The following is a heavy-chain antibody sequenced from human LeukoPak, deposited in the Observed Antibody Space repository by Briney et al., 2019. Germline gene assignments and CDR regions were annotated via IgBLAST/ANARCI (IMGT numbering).Heavy chain of an antibody. CDR3: ARDFSGTVDAFDI. V-gene: IGHV4-59*01. D-gene: IGHD4-17*01. CDR1: GGSISSYY. CDR2: IYYSGST. Sequence: SETLSLTCTVSGGSISSYYWSWIRQPPGKGLEWIGYIYYSGSTNYNPSLKSRVTISVDTSKNQFSLKLSSVTAADTAVYYCARDFSGTVDAFDIWGQGTMVTVSS. J-gene: IGHJ3*02.